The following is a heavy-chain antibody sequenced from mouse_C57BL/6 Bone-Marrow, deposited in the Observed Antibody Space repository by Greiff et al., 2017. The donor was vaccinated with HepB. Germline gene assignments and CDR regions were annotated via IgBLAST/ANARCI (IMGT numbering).Heavy chain of an antibody. Sequence: EVQVVESGGDLVKPGGSLKLSCAASGFTFSSYGMSWVRQTPDKRLEWVATISSGGSYTYYPDSVKGRFTISRDNAKNTLYLQMSSLKSEDTAVYYCARHYSNYWPWFAYWGQGTLVTVSA. CDR2: ISSGGSYT. V-gene: IGHV5-6*01. D-gene: IGHD2-5*01. CDR3: ARHYSNYWPWFAY. J-gene: IGHJ3*01. CDR1: GFTFSSYG.